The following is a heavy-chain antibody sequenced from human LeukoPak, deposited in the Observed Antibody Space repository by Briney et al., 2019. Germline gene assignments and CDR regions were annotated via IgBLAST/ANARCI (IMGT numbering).Heavy chain of an antibody. V-gene: IGHV3-33*01. Sequence: GGSLRLSCAVSGFTFSSYGMHWVRQAPGKGLEWVAVIWYDGSNKYYADSVKGRFTISRDNSKNTLYLQMNSLRAEDTAVYYCARPYSSGWYFDYWGQGTLVTVSS. J-gene: IGHJ4*02. D-gene: IGHD6-19*01. CDR2: IWYDGSNK. CDR1: GFTFSSYG. CDR3: ARPYSSGWYFDY.